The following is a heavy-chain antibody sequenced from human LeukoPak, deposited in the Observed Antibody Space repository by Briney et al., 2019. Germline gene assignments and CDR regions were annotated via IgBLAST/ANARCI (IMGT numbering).Heavy chain of an antibody. J-gene: IGHJ4*02. CDR1: GFTLSSYG. D-gene: IGHD2/OR15-2a*01. CDR2: ISGSGGST. V-gene: IGHV3-23*01. Sequence: GGSLRLSCAASGFTLSSYGMSWVRQAPGKGLEWVSAISGSGGSTYYADSVKGRFTISRDNAKNTLYLQMNSLRAEDTAVYYCARGNFYDYWGQGILVTVSS. CDR3: ARGNFYDY.